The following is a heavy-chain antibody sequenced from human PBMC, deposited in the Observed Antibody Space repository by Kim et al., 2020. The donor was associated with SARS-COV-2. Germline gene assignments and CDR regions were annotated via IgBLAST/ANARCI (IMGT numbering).Heavy chain of an antibody. J-gene: IGHJ3*02. CDR2: IKQDGSEK. CDR3: SRVAIVVVTRDAFDI. V-gene: IGHV3-7*01. CDR1: GFTFSSYW. Sequence: GGSLRLSCAASGFTFSSYWMSWVRQAPGKGLEWVANIKQDGSEKYYVDSVKGRFTISRDNAKNALYLQMNSLRAEDTAVYYCSRVAIVVVTRDAFDIWGQGTMVT. D-gene: IGHD3-22*01.